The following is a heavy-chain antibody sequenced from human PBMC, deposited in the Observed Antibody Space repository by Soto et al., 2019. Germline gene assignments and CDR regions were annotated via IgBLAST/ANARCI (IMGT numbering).Heavy chain of an antibody. CDR2: VYYSGST. V-gene: IGHV4-39*02. J-gene: IGHJ4*02. CDR1: GGSISSSYYY. CDR3: ARESEDLTSNFDY. Sequence: SETLSLTCTVSGGSISSSYYYWGWIRQPPGKGLEWIGSVYYSGSTYYKPSLKSRVTISVDTSKNQFSLKLTSVTAADTAFYYCARESEDLTSNFDYWGQGTLVTVSS.